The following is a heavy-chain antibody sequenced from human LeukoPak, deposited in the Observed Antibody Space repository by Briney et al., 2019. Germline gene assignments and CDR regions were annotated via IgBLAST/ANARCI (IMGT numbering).Heavy chain of an antibody. CDR2: IWYDGSNK. CDR3: ARGPAYCGSTRCYAGGYFDY. V-gene: IGHV3-33*01. Sequence: GGSLRLSCAASGFTFSNYGMHWDRQAPGKGLEWVAVIWYDGSNKYYADSVKGRFTISRDNSKNTLFLQMNSLRAEDTAVYYCARGPAYCGSTRCYAGGYFDYWGQGTLVTVSS. CDR1: GFTFSNYG. D-gene: IGHD2-2*01. J-gene: IGHJ4*02.